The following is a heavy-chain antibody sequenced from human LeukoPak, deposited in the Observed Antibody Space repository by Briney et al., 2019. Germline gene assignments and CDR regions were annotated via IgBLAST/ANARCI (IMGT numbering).Heavy chain of an antibody. V-gene: IGHV1-2*02. D-gene: IGHD2-2*01. Sequence: GASVKVSCEASGYTFTGYYMHWVRQAPGQGLEWMGWINPNSGGTNYAQKFQGRVTMTRDTPISTAYMELSRLRSDDTAVYYCARIQERYCSSTSCLGPWGYWGQGTLVTVSS. J-gene: IGHJ4*02. CDR1: GYTFTGYY. CDR2: INPNSGGT. CDR3: ARIQERYCSSTSCLGPWGY.